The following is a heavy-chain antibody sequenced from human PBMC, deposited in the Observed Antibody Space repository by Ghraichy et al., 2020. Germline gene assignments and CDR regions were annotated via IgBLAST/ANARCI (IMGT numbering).Heavy chain of an antibody. CDR1: GGSISSSSYY. CDR3: ARHGGSVGFGKNWFAP. V-gene: IGHV4-39*01. J-gene: IGHJ5*02. CDR2: IYYSGNT. Sequence: SETLSLTCAVSGGSISSSSYYWGWIRQPPGKGLEWIVSIYYSGNTYYNPSLKSRVTISGDTSKNQFSLKLSSVTAADTAVYYCARHGGSVGFGKNWFAPWGQGTLVTVSS. D-gene: IGHD3-16*01.